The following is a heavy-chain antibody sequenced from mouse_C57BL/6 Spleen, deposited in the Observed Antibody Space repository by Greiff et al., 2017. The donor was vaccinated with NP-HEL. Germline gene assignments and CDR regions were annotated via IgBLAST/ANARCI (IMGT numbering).Heavy chain of an antibody. CDR1: GYTFTSYW. Sequence: VQLQQPGAELVRPGSSVKLSCKASGYTFTSYWMDWVKQRPGQGLEWIGNIYPSDSETHYNQKFKDKATLTVDKSSSTAYMQLSSLTSEDSAVYYCAREAGTAWFAYWGQGTLVTVSA. CDR2: IYPSDSET. D-gene: IGHD4-1*01. V-gene: IGHV1-61*01. CDR3: AREAGTAWFAY. J-gene: IGHJ3*01.